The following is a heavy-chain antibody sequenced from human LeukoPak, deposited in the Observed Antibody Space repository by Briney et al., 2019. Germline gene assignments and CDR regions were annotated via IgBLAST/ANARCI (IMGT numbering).Heavy chain of an antibody. CDR3: ARSMVRGVIKIKWYFDY. CDR1: GFTFSSYS. CDR2: ISSSSSYI. J-gene: IGHJ4*02. Sequence: SGGSLRLSCAASGFTFSSYSMNWVRQAPGKGLEWVSSISSSSSYIYYADSVKGRFTISRDNAKNSLYLQMNSLRAEDTAVYYCARSMVRGVIKIKWYFDYWGQGTLVTVSS. V-gene: IGHV3-21*01. D-gene: IGHD3-10*01.